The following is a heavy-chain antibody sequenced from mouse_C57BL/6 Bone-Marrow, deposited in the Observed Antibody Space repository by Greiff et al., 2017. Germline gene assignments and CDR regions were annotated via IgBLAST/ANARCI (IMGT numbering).Heavy chain of an antibody. V-gene: IGHV1-55*01. CDR1: GYTFTSYW. CDR3: ARRGTTVVARAMDY. J-gene: IGHJ4*01. Sequence: QVQLKQPGAELVKPGASVKMSCKASGYTFTSYWITWVKQRPGQGLEWIGDIYPGSGSTNYNEKFKSKATLTVDTSSSTAYMQLSSLTSEDSAVYYCARRGTTVVARAMDYWGQGTSVTVSS. D-gene: IGHD1-1*01. CDR2: IYPGSGST.